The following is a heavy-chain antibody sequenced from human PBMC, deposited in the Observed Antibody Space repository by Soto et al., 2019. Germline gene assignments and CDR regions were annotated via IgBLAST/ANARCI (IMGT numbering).Heavy chain of an antibody. Sequence: QVQLVQSGAEVKKPGASVKVSCKASGYTFTSYYMHWVRQAPGQGLEWMGIINPSGGSTSYAQKFQGRVTMTRDTSTSTGYMELSSLRSEDTAVYYCAMSVGQWLVHPYFDYWGQGTLVTVSS. V-gene: IGHV1-46*01. CDR1: GYTFTSYY. J-gene: IGHJ4*02. CDR2: INPSGGST. CDR3: AMSVGQWLVHPYFDY. D-gene: IGHD6-19*01.